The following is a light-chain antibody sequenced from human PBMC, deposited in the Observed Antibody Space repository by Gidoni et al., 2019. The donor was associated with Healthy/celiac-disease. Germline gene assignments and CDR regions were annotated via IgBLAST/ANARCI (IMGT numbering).Light chain of an antibody. CDR1: QSFSSW. Sequence: DIQMTQSPSPLSASVGDRVTITCRASQSFSSWLAWYQQKPGKAPKLLIYDASSLESGVPSRFSGSGSGTEFTLTISSLQPDDFATYYCQQYNSYSLTFGGGTKVEIK. CDR2: DAS. V-gene: IGKV1-5*01. J-gene: IGKJ4*01. CDR3: QQYNSYSLT.